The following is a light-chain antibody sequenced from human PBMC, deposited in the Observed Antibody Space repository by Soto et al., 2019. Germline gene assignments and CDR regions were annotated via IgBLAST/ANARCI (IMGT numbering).Light chain of an antibody. CDR3: SSYTSSTTVV. Sequence: QSALTQPASVSGSPGQSITISCTGTSSDVGDYNYVSWYQQYPGKAPKLMIYEVSNRPSGVSNRFSGSKSGNTASLTISGLQAEDEADYYCSSYTSSTTVVFGGGTQLTVL. CDR1: SSDVGDYNY. CDR2: EVS. V-gene: IGLV2-14*01. J-gene: IGLJ3*02.